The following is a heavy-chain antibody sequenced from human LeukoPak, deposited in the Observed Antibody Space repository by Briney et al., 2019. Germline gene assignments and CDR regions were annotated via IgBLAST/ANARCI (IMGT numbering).Heavy chain of an antibody. CDR1: GYSFTSYW. Sequence: GESLKISCKGSGYSFTSYWIGWVRQMPGKGLEWMGIIYPGDSDTRYSPSFQGQVTISADKSISTAYLQWSSLKASDTAMYYCARLRGSGSYYAQDLDYWGQGTLATVSS. CDR3: ARLRGSGSYYAQDLDY. V-gene: IGHV5-51*01. CDR2: IYPGDSDT. D-gene: IGHD3-10*01. J-gene: IGHJ4*02.